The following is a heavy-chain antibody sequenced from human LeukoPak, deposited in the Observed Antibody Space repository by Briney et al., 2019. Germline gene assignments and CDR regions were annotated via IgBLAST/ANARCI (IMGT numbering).Heavy chain of an antibody. CDR2: ISYDGSNE. CDR1: GFTFSSYW. J-gene: IGHJ3*02. D-gene: IGHD1-20*01. Sequence: GGSLRLSCAASGFTFSSYWMSWVRQAPGKGLEWVAVISYDGSNEYYADSVKGRFTISRDSSKNTLYLQMSSLRPEDTSVYHCARAGGLYNWNFGDAIDIWGQGTRVTVSS. CDR3: ARAGGLYNWNFGDAIDI. V-gene: IGHV3-30*03.